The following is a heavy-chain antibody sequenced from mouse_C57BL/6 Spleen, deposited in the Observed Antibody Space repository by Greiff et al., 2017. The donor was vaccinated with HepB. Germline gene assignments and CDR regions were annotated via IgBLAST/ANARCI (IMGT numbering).Heavy chain of an antibody. CDR3: ATGGSYYYGSSYSFDY. J-gene: IGHJ2*01. Sequence: VQLQQSGAELMKPGASVKLSCKATGYTFTGYWIEWVKQRPGHGLEWIGEILPGSGSTNYNEKFKGKATFTADTSSNTAYMQLSSLTTEDSAIYYCATGGSYYYGSSYSFDYWGQGTTLTVSS. CDR1: GYTFTGYW. CDR2: ILPGSGST. D-gene: IGHD1-1*01. V-gene: IGHV1-9*01.